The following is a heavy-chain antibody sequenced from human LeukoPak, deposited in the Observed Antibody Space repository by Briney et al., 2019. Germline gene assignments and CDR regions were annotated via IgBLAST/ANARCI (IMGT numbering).Heavy chain of an antibody. Sequence: GASVKVSCKASGYTLTSYGISWVRPAPGQGLEWMGWISAYNGNTNYAQKLQGRVTMTTDTSTSTADMELRSLRSDDTAVYYCAINNQWLRWFDPWGQGTLVTVSS. CDR1: GYTLTSYG. CDR3: AINNQWLRWFDP. CDR2: ISAYNGNT. J-gene: IGHJ5*02. D-gene: IGHD6-19*01. V-gene: IGHV1-18*01.